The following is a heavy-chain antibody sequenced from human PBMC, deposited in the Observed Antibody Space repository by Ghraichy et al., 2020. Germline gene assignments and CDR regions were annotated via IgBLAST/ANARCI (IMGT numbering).Heavy chain of an antibody. D-gene: IGHD3-10*01. J-gene: IGHJ4*02. CDR1: GFTFSSYS. CDR3: ARVQGVPGRGNYFDY. CDR2: ISSSSSYI. Sequence: GGSLRLSCAASGFTFSSYSMNWVRQAPGKGLEWVSSISSSSSYIYYADSVKGRFTISRDNAKNSLYLQMNSLRAEDTAVYYCARVQGVPGRGNYFDYWGQGTLVTVSS. V-gene: IGHV3-21*01.